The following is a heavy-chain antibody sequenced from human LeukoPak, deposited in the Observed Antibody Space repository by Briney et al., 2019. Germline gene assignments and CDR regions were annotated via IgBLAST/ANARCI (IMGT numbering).Heavy chain of an antibody. Sequence: ASVKVSCKASGYTFTSYYMHWVRQAPGQGLEWMGIINPSGGSTSYAQKFQGRVTMTRDTSASTVYMELSSLRSEDTAVYYCARDLRWRITMMGTLPDAFDIWGQGTMVTVSS. V-gene: IGHV1-46*01. CDR3: ARDLRWRITMMGTLPDAFDI. J-gene: IGHJ3*02. CDR2: INPSGGST. D-gene: IGHD3-22*01. CDR1: GYTFTSYY.